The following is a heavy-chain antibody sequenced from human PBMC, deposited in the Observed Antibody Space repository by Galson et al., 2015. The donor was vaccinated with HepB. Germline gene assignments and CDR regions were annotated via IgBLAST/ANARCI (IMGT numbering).Heavy chain of an antibody. CDR3: ATGAGDFDH. Sequence: TLSLTCSVSGGSITSWCYSWIRQSAGTGLEWIGRVCSPGNTKYNPSFESRVTMSLDTTKNQISLHLKSLTAADTAVFFCATGAGDFDHWGQGTRVTVSS. V-gene: IGHV4-4*07. CDR2: VCSPGNT. D-gene: IGHD4/OR15-4a*01. CDR1: GGSITSWC. J-gene: IGHJ4*02.